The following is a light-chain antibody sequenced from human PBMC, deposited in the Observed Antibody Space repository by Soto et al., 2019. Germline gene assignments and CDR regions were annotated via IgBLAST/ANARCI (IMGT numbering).Light chain of an antibody. CDR3: QQYYSLPYT. Sequence: DIQMTQSPSSLSASVGDRVTITCQASQDINRDLNWYQQKPGKAPKLLMYEASNLQTGVPSRFSATGSKTYFILTISSLQPEDIATYYCQQYYSLPYTFGQGTKLEIK. J-gene: IGKJ2*01. V-gene: IGKV1-33*01. CDR2: EAS. CDR1: QDINRD.